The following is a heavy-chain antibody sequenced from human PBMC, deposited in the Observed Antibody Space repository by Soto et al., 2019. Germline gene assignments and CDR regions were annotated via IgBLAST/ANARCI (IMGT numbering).Heavy chain of an antibody. V-gene: IGHV3-48*01. CDR1: GFTFSSYS. CDR2: ISSSSSTI. CDR3: ARVMSYYDILTGYYYYYGMDV. D-gene: IGHD3-9*01. Sequence: GGSLRLSCAASGFTFSSYSMNWVRQAPGKGLEWVSYISSSSSTIYYADSVRGRFTISRDNSKNALYLQMNSLRAEDTAVYYCARVMSYYDILTGYYYYYGMDVWGQGTTVTVSS. J-gene: IGHJ6*02.